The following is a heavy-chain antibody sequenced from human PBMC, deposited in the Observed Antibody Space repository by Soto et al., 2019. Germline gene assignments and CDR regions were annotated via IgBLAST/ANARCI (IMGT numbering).Heavy chain of an antibody. V-gene: IGHV3-23*01. CDR1: GVTFSSYA. Sequence: EVQLLESGGGLVQPGGSLRLSCAASGVTFSSYAMSWVRQAPGKGLEWVSALSGSGVNTYYADSVKGRFTISRDNSKNTLSLKMNSLRAGDTGVFYCGKGGQRGGGGYFDYWGQGTLVTVSS. D-gene: IGHD6-25*01. CDR2: LSGSGVNT. CDR3: GKGGQRGGGGYFDY. J-gene: IGHJ4*02.